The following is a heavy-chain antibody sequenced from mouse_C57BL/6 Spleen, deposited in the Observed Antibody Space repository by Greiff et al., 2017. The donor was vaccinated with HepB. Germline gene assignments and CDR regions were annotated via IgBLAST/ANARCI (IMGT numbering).Heavy chain of an antibody. D-gene: IGHD2-2*01. CDR1: GYTFTSYW. Sequence: VQLQQPGTELVKPGASVKLSCKASGYTFTSYWMHWVKQRPGQGLEWIGNINPRDGGTNYNEKFKSKATLTVDKSSSTAYMQLSSLTSEDSAVYYCARGLRRVDYFGYWGKGTTLTVSS. CDR2: INPRDGGT. CDR3: ARGLRRVDYFGY. V-gene: IGHV1-53*01. J-gene: IGHJ2*01.